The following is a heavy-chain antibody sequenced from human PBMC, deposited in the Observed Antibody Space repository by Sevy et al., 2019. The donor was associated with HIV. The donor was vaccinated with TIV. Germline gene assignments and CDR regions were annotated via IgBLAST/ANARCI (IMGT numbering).Heavy chain of an antibody. J-gene: IGHJ3*02. CDR1: GFTFSSYG. V-gene: IGHV3-30*02. CDR2: IRYDGSNK. CDR3: AKDFLCSSTSCYRGGAFDI. Sequence: GGSLRPSCAASGFTFSSYGMHWVRQAPGKGLEWVAFIRYDGSNKYYADSVKGRFTISRDNSKNTLYLQMNSLRAEDTAVYYCAKDFLCSSTSCYRGGAFDIWGQGTMVTVSS. D-gene: IGHD2-2*02.